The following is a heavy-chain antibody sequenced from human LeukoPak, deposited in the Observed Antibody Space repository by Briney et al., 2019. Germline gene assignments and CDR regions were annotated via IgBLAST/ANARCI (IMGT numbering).Heavy chain of an antibody. CDR2: ISWNSGSI. V-gene: IGHV3-9*01. Sequence: GGSLRLSCAASGFTFDDYAMHWVRPAPGKGLEWVSGISWNSGSIGYADSVKGRFTISRDNAKNSLYLQMNSLRAEDTALYYCAKDLYYGSGSYYTAFDYWGQGPLVTVSS. CDR3: AKDLYYGSGSYYTAFDY. J-gene: IGHJ4*02. D-gene: IGHD3-10*01. CDR1: GFTFDDYA.